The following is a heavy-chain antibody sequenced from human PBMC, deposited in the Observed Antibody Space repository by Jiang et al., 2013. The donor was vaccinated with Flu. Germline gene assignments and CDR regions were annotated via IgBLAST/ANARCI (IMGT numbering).Heavy chain of an antibody. V-gene: IGHV7-4-1*02. CDR1: GYTFSSYA. D-gene: IGHD3-16*01. CDR3: ARLGRGRWFYFDL. J-gene: IGHJ4*02. CDR2: IDTNTGNP. Sequence: QSGSELKKPGASVRVSCKSSGYTFSSYALNWVRQAPGQGLEWMGWIDTNTGNPTYAQGFTGRFVFSLDTSVSTADLQITSLKADDTAVYYCARLGRGRWFYFDLWGQGTLVTVSS.